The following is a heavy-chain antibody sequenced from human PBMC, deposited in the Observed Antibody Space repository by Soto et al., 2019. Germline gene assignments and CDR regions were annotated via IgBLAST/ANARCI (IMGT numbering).Heavy chain of an antibody. CDR1: GFSISTYG. CDR2: FSGSSGNT. D-gene: IGHD1-1*01. J-gene: IGHJ4*02. CDR3: ARWNGYGDS. Sequence: GGSLRLSCAASGFSISTYGVTWVRQAPGKGLGWVSGFSGSSGNTYYADSVKGRFTISRDNSKNTVYLQMNSLRAEDTAVYYCARWNGYGDSWGQGTLVTVSS. V-gene: IGHV3-23*01.